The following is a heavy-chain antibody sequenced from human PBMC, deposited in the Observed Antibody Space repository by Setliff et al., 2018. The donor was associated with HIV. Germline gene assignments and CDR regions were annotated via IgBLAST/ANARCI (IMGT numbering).Heavy chain of an antibody. CDR2: ISHSSSPR. J-gene: IGHJ4*02. CDR3: ARVITVLRSSDWSYYFDY. D-gene: IGHD3-9*01. Sequence: GGSLRLSCSVSGFTFSDNYMGWIRLAPGKGLEWISSISHSSSPRHYADSVKGRFTISRDNAKDSLYLEMNRLRADDTAVYFCARVITVLRSSDWSYYFDYWGQGTLVTVSS. CDR1: GFTFSDNY. V-gene: IGHV3-11*01.